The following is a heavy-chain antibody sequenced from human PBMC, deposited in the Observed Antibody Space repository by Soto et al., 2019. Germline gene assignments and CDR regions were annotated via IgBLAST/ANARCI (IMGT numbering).Heavy chain of an antibody. V-gene: IGHV1-58*01. CDR2: IVVGSGNT. J-gene: IGHJ4*02. CDR1: GFTFTSSA. Sequence: GASVKVSCKASGFTFTSSAVQWVRQARGQRLEWIGWIVVGSGNTNYAQKFQERVTITRDMSTSTAYMELSSLRSEDTAVYYCAALPFGRFGTTFDYWGQGTLVTVSS. CDR3: AALPFGRFGTTFDY. D-gene: IGHD3-10*01.